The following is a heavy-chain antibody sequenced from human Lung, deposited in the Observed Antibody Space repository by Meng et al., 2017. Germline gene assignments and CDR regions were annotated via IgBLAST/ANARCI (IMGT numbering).Heavy chain of an antibody. CDR3: ARGEGYCTNGVCSPGY. CDR1: GYTFTSYA. Sequence: QVQLVQSGAEVKKPGASVKVSCKASGYTFTSYAMHWVRQAPGQRLEWMGWINAGNGNTKYSQKFQGGVTITRDTSASTAYMELSSLRSEDTAVYYCARGEGYCTNGVCSPGYWGQGTLVTVSS. J-gene: IGHJ4*02. CDR2: INAGNGNT. D-gene: IGHD2-8*01. V-gene: IGHV1-3*01.